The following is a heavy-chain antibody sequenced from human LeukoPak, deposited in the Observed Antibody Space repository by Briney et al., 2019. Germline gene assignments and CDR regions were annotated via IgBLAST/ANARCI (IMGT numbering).Heavy chain of an antibody. V-gene: IGHV3-11*04. D-gene: IGHD3-3*01. CDR2: ISSSGSTI. CDR3: ARDRKSGYFTPDGYYYYYMDV. J-gene: IGHJ6*03. CDR1: RFTFSDYY. Sequence: GGSLRLSCAASRFTFSDYYMSWIRQAPGKGREWVSYISSSGSTIYYADSVKGRFTISRDNAQNSLYLQMDSLRAEDTAVYYCARDRKSGYFTPDGYYYYYMDVWGKGTTVTVSS.